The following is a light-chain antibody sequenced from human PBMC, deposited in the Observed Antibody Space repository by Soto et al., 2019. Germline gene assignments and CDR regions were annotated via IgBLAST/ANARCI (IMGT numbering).Light chain of an antibody. CDR2: EDN. CDR1: IGSIASNY. CDR3: QSYDSSNYVV. J-gene: IGLJ2*01. Sequence: NFMLTQPHSVSESPGKTVTISCTGSIGSIASNYVQWYQQRPGSAPTTVIYEDNQRPSGVPDRFSGSIDSSSNSASLTISGLKTEDEADYYCQSYDSSNYVVFGGGTKLTVL. V-gene: IGLV6-57*02.